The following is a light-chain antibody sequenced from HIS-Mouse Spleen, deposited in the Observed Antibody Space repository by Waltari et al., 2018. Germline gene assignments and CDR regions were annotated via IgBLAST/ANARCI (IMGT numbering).Light chain of an antibody. CDR3: QQRSNWPPLT. J-gene: IGKJ4*01. CDR2: DAS. CDR1: QSVSSY. V-gene: IGKV3-11*01. Sequence: EIVLTQSPATLSLSPGERATLSCRASQSVSSYLAWYQQKPGHAPRLLIYDASNRATGIPARFSGSGSGTDFTLTISSLEPEDFAAYYCQQRSNWPPLTFGGGTKVEIK.